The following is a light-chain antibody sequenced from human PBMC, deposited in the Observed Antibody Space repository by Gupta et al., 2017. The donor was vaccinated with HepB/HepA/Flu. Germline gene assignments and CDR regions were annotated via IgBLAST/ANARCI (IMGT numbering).Light chain of an antibody. Sequence: IQITPSPSSLSALVGDRVTITCRASQKVRFYVNWYQQKPGKAPKLLIYAASKVKSGVPSRFSGSGSETDFTLTISSRQPEDFATYYCQQRDISPFTFGQGTYLDIK. J-gene: IGKJ2*01. CDR3: QQRDISPFT. CDR1: QKVRFY. CDR2: AAS. V-gene: IGKV1-39*01.